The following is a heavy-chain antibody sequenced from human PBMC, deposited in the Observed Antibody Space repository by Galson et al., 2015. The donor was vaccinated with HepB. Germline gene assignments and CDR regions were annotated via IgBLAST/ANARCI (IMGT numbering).Heavy chain of an antibody. D-gene: IGHD3-22*01. CDR1: GFTFSSYS. Sequence: SLRLSCAASGFTFSSYSMNWVRQAPGKGLEWVSSISSSSSYIYYADSVKGRFTISRDNAKNSLYLQMNSLRAEDTAVYYCARALKYYDSSGYYWGDYYYYMDVWGKGTTVTVSS. CDR2: ISSSSSYI. V-gene: IGHV3-21*01. CDR3: ARALKYYDSSGYYWGDYYYYMDV. J-gene: IGHJ6*03.